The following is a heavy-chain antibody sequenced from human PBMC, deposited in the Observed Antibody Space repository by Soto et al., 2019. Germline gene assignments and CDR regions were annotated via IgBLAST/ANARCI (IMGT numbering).Heavy chain of an antibody. CDR1: GYTFTSYG. J-gene: IGHJ4*02. Sequence: QVPLVQSGAEVKKPGASVKVSCKASGYTFTSYGISWVRQAPGQGLEWMGWISAYNGNTNYAQKLQGRVTMTTDTSTSTAYMELRSLRSDDTAVYYCARGPDIVVVPADLTFDYWGQGTLVTVSS. V-gene: IGHV1-18*01. D-gene: IGHD2-2*01. CDR2: ISAYNGNT. CDR3: ARGPDIVVVPADLTFDY.